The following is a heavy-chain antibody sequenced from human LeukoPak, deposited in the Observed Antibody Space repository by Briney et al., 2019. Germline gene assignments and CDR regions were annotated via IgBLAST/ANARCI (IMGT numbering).Heavy chain of an antibody. J-gene: IGHJ5*02. Sequence: SETLSLTCAVSGYSISSGYYWGWIRQPPGKGLEWIGSIYHSGSTYYNPSLKSRVTISVDTSENQFSLKLSSVTAADTAVYYCARQLRTVVQGGWFDPWGQGTLVTVSS. CDR1: GYSISSGYY. CDR3: ARQLRTVVQGGWFDP. D-gene: IGHD2-2*01. CDR2: IYHSGST. V-gene: IGHV4-38-2*01.